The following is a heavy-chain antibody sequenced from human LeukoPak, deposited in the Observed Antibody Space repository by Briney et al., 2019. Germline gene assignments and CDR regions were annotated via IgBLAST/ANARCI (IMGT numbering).Heavy chain of an antibody. CDR3: ARRQIDCSTTSCYVDY. CDR1: GYTFTDYY. D-gene: IGHD2-2*01. J-gene: IGHJ4*02. CDR2: INPNRGGT. V-gene: IGHV1-2*02. Sequence: ASVKVSCKASGYTFTDYYINWVRQAPGQGLEWMGWINPNRGGTSYAQNFQGRVTMTRDTPITTAYMELSRLRSDDTAVYYCARRQIDCSTTSCYVDYWGQGTLVTVSS.